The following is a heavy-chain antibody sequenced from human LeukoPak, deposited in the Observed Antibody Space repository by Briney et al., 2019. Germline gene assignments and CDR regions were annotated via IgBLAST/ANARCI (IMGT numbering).Heavy chain of an antibody. CDR1: GFTFSNYA. Sequence: GGSLRLSCAASGFTFSNYAMSWVRQAPGKGLEWVSAISGSGGSTYYADSVKGRFTIPRDNSKNTLYLQMNSLRAEDTVLYYCAKGLIVGALYWGQGTLVTVSS. CDR2: ISGSGGST. J-gene: IGHJ4*02. D-gene: IGHD1-26*01. CDR3: AKGLIVGALY. V-gene: IGHV3-23*01.